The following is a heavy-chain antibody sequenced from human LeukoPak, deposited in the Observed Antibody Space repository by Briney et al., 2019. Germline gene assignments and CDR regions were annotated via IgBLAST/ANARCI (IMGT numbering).Heavy chain of an antibody. CDR3: ASELGATNYYYYYMDV. CDR1: GGTFSSYA. J-gene: IGHJ6*03. V-gene: IGHV1-69*05. D-gene: IGHD1-26*01. CDR2: IIPIFGTA. Sequence: ASVKVSCKASGGTFSSYAISWVRQAPGQGLEWMGRIIPIFGTANYAQKFQGRVTITTDESTSTAYMELSSLRSEDTAVYYCASELGATNYYYYYMDVRGKGTTVTVSS.